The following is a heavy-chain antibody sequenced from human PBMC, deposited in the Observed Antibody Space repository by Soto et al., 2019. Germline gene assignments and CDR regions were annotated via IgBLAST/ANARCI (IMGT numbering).Heavy chain of an antibody. V-gene: IGHV3-48*01. CDR2: ISSSSTI. D-gene: IGHD2-2*02. J-gene: IGHJ4*02. CDR3: AKDLDLAIPVIDY. Sequence: GGSLRLSSAASGFNFRSYGMNWVRQATGKGLEWVSYISSSSTIYYADSVKGRFTISRDNAKNTLYLQMNSLRAEDTAVYYCAKDLDLAIPVIDYWGQGTLVTVSS. CDR1: GFNFRSYG.